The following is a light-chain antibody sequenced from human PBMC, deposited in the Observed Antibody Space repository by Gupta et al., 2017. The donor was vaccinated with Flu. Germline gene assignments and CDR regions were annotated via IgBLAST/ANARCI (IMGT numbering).Light chain of an antibody. CDR1: KLGDKY. CDR3: QAWDRTTVV. Sequence: SYELSQPPSVSVSPGQTAIITCSGNKLGDKYTSWYQQRPGQSPVVIIYDDNKRPSGIPERFSGSNSGNTATLTISGTQTMDEADYYCQAWDRTTVVFGGGTKLTVL. CDR2: DDN. V-gene: IGLV3-1*01. J-gene: IGLJ2*01.